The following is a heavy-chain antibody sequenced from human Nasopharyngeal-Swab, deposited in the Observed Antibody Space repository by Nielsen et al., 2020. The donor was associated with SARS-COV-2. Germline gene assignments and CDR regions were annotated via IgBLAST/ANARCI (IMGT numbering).Heavy chain of an antibody. J-gene: IGHJ4*02. Sequence: GGSLRLSCAASGFTFSTFWMSWVRQAPGKGLEWVANIKKDGGEKNYVDSVKGRFTISRDNSKNTLYLQMNSLRAEDTAVYYCARDLSFGEIFDYWGQGTLVTVSS. CDR2: IKKDGGEK. CDR3: ARDLSFGEIFDY. V-gene: IGHV3-7*01. D-gene: IGHD3-10*01. CDR1: GFTFSTFW.